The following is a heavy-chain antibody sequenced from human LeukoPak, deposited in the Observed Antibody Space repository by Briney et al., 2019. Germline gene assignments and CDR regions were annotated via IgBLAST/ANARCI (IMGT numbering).Heavy chain of an antibody. V-gene: IGHV1-18*01. J-gene: IGHJ5*02. CDR3: ARDQYYDSKGWFDP. D-gene: IGHD3-16*01. Sequence: ASVKVSCKASGYTFNSHGITWVRQAPGQGLEWMGWISAYNGNTNCAQKLQGRVTMTTDTSTSTAYMELRSLRSGDTAVYYCARDQYYDSKGWFDPWGQGTLVTVSS. CDR1: GYTFNSHG. CDR2: ISAYNGNT.